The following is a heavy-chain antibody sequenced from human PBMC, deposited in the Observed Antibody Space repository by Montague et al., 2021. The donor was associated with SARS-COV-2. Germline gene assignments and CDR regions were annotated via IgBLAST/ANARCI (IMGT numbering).Heavy chain of an antibody. CDR2: INHGGNT. CDR3: ARLRDGVVPSPILGIGPYFTYYYMDV. Sequence: SETLSLTCTVSGGSICSSSYYWNWIRQPPGKGLEWIGEINHGGNTNYNPSLKNRLTISVDTSKNQFSLKLTSVAATDTAVYYCARLRDGVVPSPILGIGPYFTYYYMDVWGKGTTVAVSS. J-gene: IGHJ6*03. CDR1: GGSICSSSYY. D-gene: IGHD2-15*01. V-gene: IGHV4-39*07.